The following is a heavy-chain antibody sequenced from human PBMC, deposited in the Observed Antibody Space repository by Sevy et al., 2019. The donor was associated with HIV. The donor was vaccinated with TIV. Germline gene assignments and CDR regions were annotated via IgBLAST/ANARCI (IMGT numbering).Heavy chain of an antibody. V-gene: IGHV1-24*01. CDR1: GYSLTGLS. Sequence: ASVMVSCKVSGYSLTGLSMHWVRQAPGKGLEWMGSFDPEDGERIYAQKLEGRVTMTEDTSADKAYMELNSLRFEDTAVYYCATTKDYYESSGCPFDYWGQGTLVTVSS. D-gene: IGHD3-22*01. J-gene: IGHJ4*02. CDR2: FDPEDGER. CDR3: ATTKDYYESSGCPFDY.